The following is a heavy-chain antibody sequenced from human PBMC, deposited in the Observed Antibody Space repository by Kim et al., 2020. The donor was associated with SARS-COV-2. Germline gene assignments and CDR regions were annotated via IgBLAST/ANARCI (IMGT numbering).Heavy chain of an antibody. V-gene: IGHV4-39*01. CDR2: IYYSGST. CDR1: GGSISSSSYY. D-gene: IGHD2-21*02. CDR3: ARSPTLVRIVVVTPDLYYFDY. Sequence: SETLSLTCTVSGGSISSSSYYGGWIRQPPGKGLEWIGSIYYSGSTYYNPSLKSRVTISVDTSKNQFSLKLSSVTAADTAVYYCARSPTLVRIVVVTPDLYYFDYWGQGTLVTVSS. J-gene: IGHJ4*02.